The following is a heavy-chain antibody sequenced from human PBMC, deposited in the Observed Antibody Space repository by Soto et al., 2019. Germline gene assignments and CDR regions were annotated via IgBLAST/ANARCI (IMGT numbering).Heavy chain of an antibody. CDR3: AKAPYGSGTKPYYFDY. CDR2: IYNSGST. CDR1: GGSISSYY. V-gene: IGHV4-59*01. D-gene: IGHD3-10*01. Sequence: SETLSLTCTVSGGSISSYYWSWIRQPPGKGLEWIGFIYNSGSTNYNPSLKSRVTISMDTSRNQFSLILSSVTATDTAVYYCAKAPYGSGTKPYYFDYWGQGTLVTVSS. J-gene: IGHJ4*02.